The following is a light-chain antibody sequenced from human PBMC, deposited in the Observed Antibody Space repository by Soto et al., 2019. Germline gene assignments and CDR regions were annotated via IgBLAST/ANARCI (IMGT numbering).Light chain of an antibody. CDR3: QLYCTTNQV. CDR2: KNY. Sequence: NFMLTQPHSVSGSPGRTVTISCTGSSGSIASNYVQWYQQRPGSAPTTVIYKNYQRPSGVPDRFSGSIDSSSNSASLFISGLKNEDEADYCSQLYCTTNQVFGGGTKLTVL. V-gene: IGLV6-57*02. J-gene: IGLJ3*02. CDR1: SGSIASNY.